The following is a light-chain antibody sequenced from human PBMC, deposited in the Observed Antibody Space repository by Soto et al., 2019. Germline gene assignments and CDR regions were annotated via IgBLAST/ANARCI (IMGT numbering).Light chain of an antibody. V-gene: IGLV2-14*03. CDR3: NSYTSSTTPYV. Sequence: QSALTQPASVSGSPGQSITISCTGSSSDVGAYNYVSWYQHHPDKAPKLVIYDVTNRPSGVSNRFSGSKSGNTASLTISGLQAEDEADYYCNSYTSSTTPYVFGTGTKLTGL. J-gene: IGLJ1*01. CDR1: SSDVGAYNY. CDR2: DVT.